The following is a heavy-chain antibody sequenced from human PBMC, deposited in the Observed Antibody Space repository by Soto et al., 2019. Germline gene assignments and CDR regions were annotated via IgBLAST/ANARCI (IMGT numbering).Heavy chain of an antibody. D-gene: IGHD3-22*01. CDR2: IVVGSGNT. CDR3: AADPNYASSGPPDY. CDR1: GFTFTSSA. J-gene: IGHJ4*02. V-gene: IGHV1-58*01. Sequence: QMQLVQSGPEVKKPGTSVKVSCKASGFTFTSSAVQWVRQARGQRLEWIGWIVVGSGNTNYAQKFQERVTITRDMSTSTAYMELSSLRSEDTAVYYWAADPNYASSGPPDYWGQGTLVTVSS.